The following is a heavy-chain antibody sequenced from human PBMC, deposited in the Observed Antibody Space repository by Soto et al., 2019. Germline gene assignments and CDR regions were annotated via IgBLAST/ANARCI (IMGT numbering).Heavy chain of an antibody. J-gene: IGHJ6*03. CDR2: IYYSGST. D-gene: IGHD1-1*01. CDR3: ARGQRSDYYYYYYMDV. CDR1: GGPISSYY. Sequence: QVQLQESGPGLVKPSETLSLTCTVSGGPISSYYWSWIRQPPGKGLELIGYIYYSGSTNYNPSLKSRVTISVDTSKNQFSLKLSSVTAADTAVYYCARGQRSDYYYYYYMDVWGKGTTVTVSS. V-gene: IGHV4-59*01.